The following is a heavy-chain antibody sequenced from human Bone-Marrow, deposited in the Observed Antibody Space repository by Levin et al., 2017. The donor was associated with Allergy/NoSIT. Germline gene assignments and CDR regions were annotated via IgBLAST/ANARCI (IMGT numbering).Heavy chain of an antibody. CDR2: IRSTGSPI. J-gene: IGHJ4*01. D-gene: IGHD5-18*01. CDR1: GFTFNTYD. Sequence: LSLTCATSGFTFNTYDMNWVRQTPGRGLEWLSYIRSTGSPIYYADSVKGRFSISRDNAKNSLYLQMNSLRAEDTAVYYCVGDLGRGYSYPHFFDHWGRGTLVTVSP. CDR3: VGDLGRGYSYPHFFDH. V-gene: IGHV3-48*03.